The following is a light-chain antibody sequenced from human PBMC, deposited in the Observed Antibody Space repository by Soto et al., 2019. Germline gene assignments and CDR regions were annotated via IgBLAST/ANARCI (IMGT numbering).Light chain of an antibody. CDR2: AAS. V-gene: IGKV1-39*01. CDR3: QHSYSTPRT. Sequence: DIQMTQSPSSLSASVGDRVTITCRASQSISSYLNWYQQKPGKAPKLLIYAASSLQSGVSSRFSGSGSGTDFTLTISSLQPEDFATYYCQHSYSTPRTVGPGTKVHIK. J-gene: IGKJ3*01. CDR1: QSISSY.